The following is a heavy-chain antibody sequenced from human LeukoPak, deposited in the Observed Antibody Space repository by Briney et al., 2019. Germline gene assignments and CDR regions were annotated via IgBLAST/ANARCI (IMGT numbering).Heavy chain of an antibody. CDR2: IHPSGIT. CDR1: GGSLTIGHYY. D-gene: IGHD5-24*01. Sequence: SEPLSLTCTVSGGSLTIGHYYWTWIRQHPGKGLEWIGYIHPSGITDYNPSLQSRVTMSLDTSQNQFSLKLTSVTAADTAIYYCARGQDAFKIGYWGQGTLVTVSS. J-gene: IGHJ4*02. V-gene: IGHV4-31*03. CDR3: ARGQDAFKIGY.